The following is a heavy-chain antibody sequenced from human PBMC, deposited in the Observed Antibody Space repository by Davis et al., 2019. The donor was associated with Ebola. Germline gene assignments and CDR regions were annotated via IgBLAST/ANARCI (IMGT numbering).Heavy chain of an antibody. CDR2: INHSGST. Sequence: MPSETLSLTCTVSGGSISSSSYYWSWIRQPPGKGLEWIGEINHSGSTNYNPSLKSRVTISVDTSKNQFSLKLSSVTAADTAVYYCARGTTVYYYYGMDVWGQGTTVTVSS. CDR1: GGSISSSSYY. D-gene: IGHD4-11*01. J-gene: IGHJ6*02. V-gene: IGHV4-39*07. CDR3: ARGTTVYYYYGMDV.